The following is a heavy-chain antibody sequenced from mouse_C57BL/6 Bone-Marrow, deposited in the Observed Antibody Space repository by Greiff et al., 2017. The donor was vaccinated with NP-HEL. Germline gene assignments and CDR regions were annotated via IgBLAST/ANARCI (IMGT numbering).Heavy chain of an antibody. CDR1: GFTFSSYG. CDR2: ISSGGSYT. J-gene: IGHJ3*01. Sequence: VQLKESGGDLVKPGGSLKLSCAASGFTFSSYGMSWVRQTPDKRLEWVATISSGGSYTYYPDSVKGRFTISRDNAKNTLYLQMSSLKSEDTAMYYCASRRFAYWGQGTLVTVSA. CDR3: ASRRFAY. V-gene: IGHV5-6*01.